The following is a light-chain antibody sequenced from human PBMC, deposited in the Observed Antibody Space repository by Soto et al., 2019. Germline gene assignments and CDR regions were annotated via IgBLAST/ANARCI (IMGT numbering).Light chain of an antibody. Sequence: QPVLTQSSSASASLGSSVKLTCTLSSGHSSYIIAWHHQQPGKAPRYLMKLEGSGSYNKGSGVPDRFSGSSSGADRYLTISNLQFEVEANYYCETWDSNTRVFGGGTKLTVL. J-gene: IGLJ2*01. CDR3: ETWDSNTRV. V-gene: IGLV4-60*02. CDR1: SGHSSYI. CDR2: LEGSGSY.